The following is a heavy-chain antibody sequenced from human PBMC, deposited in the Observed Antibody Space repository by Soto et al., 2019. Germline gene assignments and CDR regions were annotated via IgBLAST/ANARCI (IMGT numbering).Heavy chain of an antibody. CDR2: ISYDGSNK. D-gene: IGHD3-10*01. Sequence: QVQLVESGGGVVQPGRSLRLSCAASGFTFSSYGMHWVRQAPGKGLEWVAVISYDGSNKYYADSVKGRFTISRDNSKNTLYLQMNSLRAEDTAVYYCARISGFGGYWGQGTLVTVSS. CDR3: ARISGFGGY. J-gene: IGHJ4*02. V-gene: IGHV3-30*03. CDR1: GFTFSSYG.